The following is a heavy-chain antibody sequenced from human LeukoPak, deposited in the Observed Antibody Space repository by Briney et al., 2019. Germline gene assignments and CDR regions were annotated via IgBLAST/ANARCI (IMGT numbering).Heavy chain of an antibody. CDR2: IYYSGNT. V-gene: IGHV4-59*12. CDR3: ARDYSSSSGRRAFDI. J-gene: IGHJ3*02. CDR1: GGSISGYY. Sequence: PAETLSLTCTVSGGSISGYYWSWIRQPPGKGLEWIGYIYYSGNTNYNPSLKTRLTISIDTPETQFSLTLSSVTAADTAVYYCARDYSSSSGRRAFDIWGQGTMVTVSS. D-gene: IGHD6-6*01.